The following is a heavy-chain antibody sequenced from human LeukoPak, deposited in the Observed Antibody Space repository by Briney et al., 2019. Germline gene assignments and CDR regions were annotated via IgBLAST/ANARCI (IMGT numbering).Heavy chain of an antibody. D-gene: IGHD3-9*01. V-gene: IGHV4-34*01. CDR3: ARGGLRYFDWLHYFDY. CDR2: INHSGST. CDR1: GGSFSGYY. J-gene: IGHJ4*02. Sequence: SETLSLTCAVYGGSFSGYYWSWIRQPPGKGLEWIEEINHSGSTNYNPSLKSRVTISVDTSKNQFSLKLSSVTAADTAVYYCARGGLRYFDWLHYFDYWGQGTLVTVSS.